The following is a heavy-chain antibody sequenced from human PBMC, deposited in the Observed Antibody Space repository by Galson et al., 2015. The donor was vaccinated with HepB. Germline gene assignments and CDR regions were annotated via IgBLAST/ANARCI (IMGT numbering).Heavy chain of an antibody. CDR2: ISGSGGST. J-gene: IGHJ6*02. V-gene: IGHV3-23*01. CDR3: ARAVGYYYYGMDV. CDR1: GFTFSSYA. D-gene: IGHD3-16*01. Sequence: SLRLSCAASGFTFSSYAMSWVRQAPGKGLEWVSAISGSGGSTYYADSVKGWFTISRDNSKNTLYLQMNSLRAEDTAVYYCARAVGYYYYGMDVWGQGTTVTVSS.